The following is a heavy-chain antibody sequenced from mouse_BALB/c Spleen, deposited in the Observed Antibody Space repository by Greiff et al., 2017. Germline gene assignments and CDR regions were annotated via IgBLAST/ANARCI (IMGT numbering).Heavy chain of an antibody. V-gene: IGHV1S135*01. Sequence: VQLQQSGPELMKPGASVKISCKASGYSFTSYYMHWVKQIHGKSLEWIGYIDPFNGGTSYNQKFKGKATLTVDKSSSTAYMHLSSLTSEDSAVYYCARGNYGSRFYAMDYWGQGTSVTVSS. CDR3: ARGNYGSRFYAMDY. CDR1: GYSFTSYY. CDR2: IDPFNGGT. J-gene: IGHJ4*01. D-gene: IGHD1-1*01.